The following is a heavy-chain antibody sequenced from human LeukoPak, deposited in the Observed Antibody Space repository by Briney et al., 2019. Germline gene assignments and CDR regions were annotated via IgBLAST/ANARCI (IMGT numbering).Heavy chain of an antibody. Sequence: SETLSLTCAVYGGSFSAYYWSWVRQSPEKGLEWIGQVGHSGVTDYNPSLKSRVTIPLDASKNQFSLNLRSVTAADTAVYYCARDICTTPVNCYAASNYWGRGTLVIVSS. CDR2: VGHSGVT. CDR3: ARDICTTPVNCYAASNY. J-gene: IGHJ4*02. D-gene: IGHD2-15*01. CDR1: GGSFSAYY. V-gene: IGHV4-34*01.